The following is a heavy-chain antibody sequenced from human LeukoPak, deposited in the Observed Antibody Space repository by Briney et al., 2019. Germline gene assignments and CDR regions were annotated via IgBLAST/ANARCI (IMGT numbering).Heavy chain of an antibody. V-gene: IGHV4-61*05. J-gene: IGHJ4*02. CDR1: GDSITSRNYL. CDR3: ARAESRSYGTKRYYFDY. Sequence: SETLSLTCTVSGDSITSRNYLWGWIRQPPGKGLEWIGYIYYSGSTNYNPSLKSRVTISVDTSKNQFSLKLSSVTAADTAVYYCARAESRSYGTKRYYFDYWGQGTLVTVSS. D-gene: IGHD4/OR15-4a*01. CDR2: IYYSGST.